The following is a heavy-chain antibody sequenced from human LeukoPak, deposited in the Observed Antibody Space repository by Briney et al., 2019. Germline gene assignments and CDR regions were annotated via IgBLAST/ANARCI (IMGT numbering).Heavy chain of an antibody. J-gene: IGHJ4*02. D-gene: IGHD2-15*01. Sequence: ASVKVSCKASGYTFTSYGISWVRQAPGQGLEWMGWISAYNGNTNYAQKLQGRVTMTTDTSTSTAYMEMRSLRSDDTAVYYCARVQGYCSGGSCYHYYFDYWGQGTLVTVSS. CDR1: GYTFTSYG. V-gene: IGHV1-18*01. CDR3: ARVQGYCSGGSCYHYYFDY. CDR2: ISAYNGNT.